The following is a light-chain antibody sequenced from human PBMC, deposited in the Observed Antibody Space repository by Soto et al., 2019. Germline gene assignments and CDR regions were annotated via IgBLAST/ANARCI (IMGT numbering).Light chain of an antibody. CDR1: SSDVGSYNL. CDR3: CSYAGSSTSVV. Sequence: QSVLTQPASVSGSPGQSITISCTGTSSDVGSYNLVSWYQQHPGKAPKLMIYEGSKRPSGVSNRFSGSKSGNTASLTISGLQVEDEADYHCCSYAGSSTSVVFGGGTKLTVL. CDR2: EGS. J-gene: IGLJ2*01. V-gene: IGLV2-23*01.